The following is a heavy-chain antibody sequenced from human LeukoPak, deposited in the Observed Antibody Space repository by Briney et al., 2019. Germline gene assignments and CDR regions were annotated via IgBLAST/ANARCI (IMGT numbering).Heavy chain of an antibody. CDR2: INPSGGST. D-gene: IGHD4-23*01. J-gene: IGHJ6*02. CDR3: ATADYGGFSYYYYGMDV. Sequence: ASVKVSCKASGYTFTSYYMHWVRQAPGQGLEWMGIINPSGGSTSYAQKFQGRVTMTRDTSTSTVYMELSSLRSEDTAVYYCATADYGGFSYYYYGMDVWGQGTTVTVSS. CDR1: GYTFTSYY. V-gene: IGHV1-46*01.